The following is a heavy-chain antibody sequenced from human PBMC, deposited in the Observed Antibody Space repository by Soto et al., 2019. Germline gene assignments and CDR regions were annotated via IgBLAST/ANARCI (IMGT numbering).Heavy chain of an antibody. J-gene: IGHJ5*02. CDR3: ARGLPYSSSLLDWFDP. D-gene: IGHD6-6*01. CDR1: GFTFSSYA. Sequence: GGSLRLSCAASGFTFSSYAMHWVRQAPGKGLEWVAVISYDGNNKYYADSVKGRFTISRDNSKNTLYLQMNSLRAEDTAVYYCARGLPYSSSLLDWFDPWGQGTLVTVSS. V-gene: IGHV3-30-3*01. CDR2: ISYDGNNK.